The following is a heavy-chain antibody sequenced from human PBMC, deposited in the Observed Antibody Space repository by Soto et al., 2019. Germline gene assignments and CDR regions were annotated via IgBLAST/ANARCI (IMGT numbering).Heavy chain of an antibody. CDR3: ARDNARELSSSWYSRYNWFDP. CDR1: GYTFTSYY. D-gene: IGHD6-13*01. Sequence: GASVKVSCKASGYTFTSYYMHWVRQAPGQGLEWMGIINPSGGSTSYAQKFQGRVTMTRDTSTSTVYMELSSLRSEDTAVYYCARDNARELSSSWYSRYNWFDPWGQGTLVTVSS. V-gene: IGHV1-46*01. CDR2: INPSGGST. J-gene: IGHJ5*02.